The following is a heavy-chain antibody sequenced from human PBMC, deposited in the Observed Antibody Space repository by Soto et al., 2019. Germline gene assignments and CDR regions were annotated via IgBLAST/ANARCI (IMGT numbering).Heavy chain of an antibody. D-gene: IGHD2-21*01. Sequence: QLQLQESGSGLVKPSQTLSLTCAVSGGSISSSGYSWGWIRQPPGKGLEGIGYTSHGSTYYNPSLKRRVTISVDRSKHQFSLKLSSVTAADTAVYYCARGSVVAIDYWGQGTLVTVSS. V-gene: IGHV4-30-2*01. CDR1: GGSISSSGYS. J-gene: IGHJ4*02. CDR2: TSHGST. CDR3: ARGSVVAIDY.